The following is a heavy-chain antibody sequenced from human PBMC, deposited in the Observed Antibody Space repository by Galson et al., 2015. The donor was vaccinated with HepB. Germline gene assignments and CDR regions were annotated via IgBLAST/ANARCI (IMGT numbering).Heavy chain of an antibody. Sequence: SVKVSCKASGFTFTSSAMQWVRQARGQRLEWVGWIVVGSGNTNYAQKFQERVTITRDMSTSTAYMELSSLRSEDTAVYYCAAEGTAGDLYYYYGMDVWGQGTTVTVSS. CDR3: AAEGTAGDLYYYYGMDV. CDR2: IVVGSGNT. J-gene: IGHJ6*02. V-gene: IGHV1-58*02. CDR1: GFTFTSSA. D-gene: IGHD6-13*01.